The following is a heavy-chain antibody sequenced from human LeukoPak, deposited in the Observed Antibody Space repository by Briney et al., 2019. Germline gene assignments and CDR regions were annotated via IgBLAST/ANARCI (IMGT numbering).Heavy chain of an antibody. CDR1: GFTFSSYN. D-gene: IGHD1-26*01. J-gene: IGHJ4*02. Sequence: GGSLRLSCAASGFTFSSYNMNWVRQAPGKGLEWVSYISSSGSTMYYADSVKGRFSISRDNAKNSLYLQMNSLRAEDTAVYYCARDLLGWELHYFDYWGQGTLVTVSS. V-gene: IGHV3-48*04. CDR2: ISSSGSTM. CDR3: ARDLLGWELHYFDY.